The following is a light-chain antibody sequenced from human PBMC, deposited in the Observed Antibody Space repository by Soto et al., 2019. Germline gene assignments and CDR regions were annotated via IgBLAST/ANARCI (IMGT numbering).Light chain of an antibody. V-gene: IGLV4-69*01. J-gene: IGLJ2*01. CDR1: SDHSTYA. Sequence: QPVLTQSPSASASLGASVKLTCTLNSDHSTYAIAWHQQQPEKGPRFLMKLNNDGSHIKGDGIPDRFSGSSSGADRYLSISSLQSEDEADYYCQTWGTGIHMVFGGGTKLTVL. CDR2: LNNDGSH. CDR3: QTWGTGIHMV.